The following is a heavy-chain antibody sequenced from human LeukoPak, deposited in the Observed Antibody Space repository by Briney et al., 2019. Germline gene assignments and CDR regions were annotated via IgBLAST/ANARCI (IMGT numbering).Heavy chain of an antibody. CDR3: ARTRYNSGGGDY. Sequence: GRSLRLSCAASGFTFSDYGMHWVRQAPGKGLEWVAVLWYDGTNKYYADSVEGRFTISRDNSKNTLYLQMNSLRAEDTAVYYCARTRYNSGGGDYWGQGTRVTVSP. CDR2: LWYDGTNK. D-gene: IGHD6-19*01. J-gene: IGHJ4*02. CDR1: GFTFSDYG. V-gene: IGHV3-33*01.